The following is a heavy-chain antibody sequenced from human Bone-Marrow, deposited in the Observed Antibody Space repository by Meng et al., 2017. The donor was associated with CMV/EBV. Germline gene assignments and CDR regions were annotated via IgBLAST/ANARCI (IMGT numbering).Heavy chain of an antibody. CDR3: ARDDYGDYGDAFDI. J-gene: IGHJ3*02. CDR2: IYYSGST. Sequence: GSLRLSCTVSGGSVSSGSYYWSWIRQPPGKGLEWIGYIYYSGSTNYNPSLKSRVTISVDTSKNQFSLKLSSVTAADTAVYYCARDDYGDYGDAFDIWGQGTMVTVSS. D-gene: IGHD4-17*01. V-gene: IGHV4-61*01. CDR1: GGSVSSGSYY.